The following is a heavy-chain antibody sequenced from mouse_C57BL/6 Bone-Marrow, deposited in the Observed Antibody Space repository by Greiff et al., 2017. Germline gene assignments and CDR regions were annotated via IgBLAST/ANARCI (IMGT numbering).Heavy chain of an antibody. V-gene: IGHV1-76*01. Sequence: QVQLQQSGAELVRPGASVKLSCTASGFTFTDYYINWVKQRPEQGLEWIARIYPGSGNTYYNEKFKGKATLTTEKSSNTAYIQLSRLTSEDSAVYFGANCERLRRTWFAYWGQGTLVTVSA. CDR1: GFTFTDYY. J-gene: IGHJ3*01. CDR2: IYPGSGNT. D-gene: IGHD2-4*01. CDR3: ANCERLRRTWFAY.